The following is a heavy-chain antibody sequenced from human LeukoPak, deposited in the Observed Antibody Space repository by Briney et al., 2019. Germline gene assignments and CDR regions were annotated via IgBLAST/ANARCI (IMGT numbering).Heavy chain of an antibody. J-gene: IGHJ4*02. V-gene: IGHV3-9*01. Sequence: PGGSLRLSCAASGFTFDDYAMHWVRHVPGKGLEWVSGISWNSGSIGYADFVKGRFTISRDNAKNSLYLQMNSLRAEDTALYYCAKGGSYDSSGYYYVWGQGTLVTVSS. D-gene: IGHD3-22*01. CDR1: GFTFDDYA. CDR2: ISWNSGSI. CDR3: AKGGSYDSSGYYYV.